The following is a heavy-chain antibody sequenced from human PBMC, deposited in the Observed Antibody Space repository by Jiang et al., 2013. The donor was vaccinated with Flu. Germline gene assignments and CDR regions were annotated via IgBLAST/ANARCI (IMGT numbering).Heavy chain of an antibody. D-gene: IGHD1-1*01. Sequence: KGLEWMGIIYPGDSDVRQSQSLQGQVTISADKSVTTAYLQWSSLKASDTAMYYCARHRGSATGHDAFDLWGQGTMVTVSS. J-gene: IGHJ3*01. CDR2: IYPGDSDV. V-gene: IGHV5-51*01. CDR3: ARHRGSATGHDAFDL.